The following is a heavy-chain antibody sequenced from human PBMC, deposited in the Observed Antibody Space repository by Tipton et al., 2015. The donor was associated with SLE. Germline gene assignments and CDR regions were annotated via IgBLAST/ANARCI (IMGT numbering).Heavy chain of an antibody. J-gene: IGHJ6*03. D-gene: IGHD6-6*01. Sequence: TLSLTCTVSGGPISSYYWSWIRQPPGKGLEWIGYIYYSGSTNYNPSLKSRVTISVDTSKNQFSLKLSSVTAADTAVYYCARGRYSSSSVYYFSDINVWGKGTTVTVSS. CDR3: ARGRYSSSSVYYFSDINV. V-gene: IGHV4-59*01. CDR1: GGPISSYY. CDR2: IYYSGST.